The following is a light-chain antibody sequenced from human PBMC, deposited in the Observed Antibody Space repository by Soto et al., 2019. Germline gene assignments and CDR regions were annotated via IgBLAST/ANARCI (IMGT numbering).Light chain of an antibody. CDR1: QSVNAY. Sequence: LIQNPLKLALSRKRGDIRCCRASQSVNAYLAWYQQKPGQAPRLLIYDASVRATGIPARFSVIWSGTDVTLTILRFRSEDFAVFYCHQGGNWAPWRFGQGTKVDIK. CDR2: DAS. V-gene: IGKV3-11*01. J-gene: IGKJ1*01. CDR3: HQGGNWAPWR.